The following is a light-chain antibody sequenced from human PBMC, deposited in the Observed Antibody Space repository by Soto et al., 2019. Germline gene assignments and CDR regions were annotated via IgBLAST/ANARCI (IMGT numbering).Light chain of an antibody. CDR2: WAS. CDR3: QQYYSDFFT. V-gene: IGKV4-1*01. CDR1: QCLLYSSNNKTY. Sequence: DIVMTQSPDSLTVSLGEWATLNCKSSQCLLYSSNNKTYLAWYQHRPGQAPKMLIFWASARESGVPARFAGSGSETDFTLTISSLQEEDAAVYYCQQYYSDFFTFGQGTRLEIK. J-gene: IGKJ2*01.